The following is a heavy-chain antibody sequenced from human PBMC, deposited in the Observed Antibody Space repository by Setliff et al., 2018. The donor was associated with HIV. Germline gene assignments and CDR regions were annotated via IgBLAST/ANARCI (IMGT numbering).Heavy chain of an antibody. CDR1: GFTFSSYA. D-gene: IGHD3-16*01. J-gene: IGHJ3*02. CDR2: ISGSGGST. CDR3: VKGGMTNAAFNI. Sequence: PGGSLRLSCAASGFTFSSYAMSWVRQAPGKGLEWVSVISGSGGSTYYADNVKGRFTISRDNSKNTLYLQMNSLRLEDTALYYCVKGGMTNAAFNIWGPGTMVTVSS. V-gene: IGHV3-23*01.